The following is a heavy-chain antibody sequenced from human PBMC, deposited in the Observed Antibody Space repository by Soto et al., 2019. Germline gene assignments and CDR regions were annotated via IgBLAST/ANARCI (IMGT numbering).Heavy chain of an antibody. V-gene: IGHV3-9*01. CDR1: GFTFDDYA. Sequence: EVQLVESGGGLVQPGRSLRLSCAASGFTFDDYAMHWVRQAPGKGLEWVSGITWNSGNIGYADSVKGRFTISRDSAKNSLYLQMNSLRAEDTALYYCAKEVGSRYYNGFDFWGQGTLVTVSS. CDR2: ITWNSGNI. J-gene: IGHJ4*02. D-gene: IGHD3-22*01. CDR3: AKEVGSRYYNGFDF.